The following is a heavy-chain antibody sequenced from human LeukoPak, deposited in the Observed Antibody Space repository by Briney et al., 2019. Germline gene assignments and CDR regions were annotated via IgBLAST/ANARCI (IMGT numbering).Heavy chain of an antibody. D-gene: IGHD2-2*01. Sequence: GASVKVSCKASGYTFTSYYMHWVRQAPGQGLEWMGGIIPIFGTANYAQKFQGRVTITTDESTSTAYMELSSLRSEDTAVYYCAVGYCSSTSCYPLDAFDIWGQGTMVTVSS. J-gene: IGHJ3*02. CDR3: AVGYCSSTSCYPLDAFDI. CDR1: GYTFTSYY. CDR2: IIPIFGTA. V-gene: IGHV1-69*05.